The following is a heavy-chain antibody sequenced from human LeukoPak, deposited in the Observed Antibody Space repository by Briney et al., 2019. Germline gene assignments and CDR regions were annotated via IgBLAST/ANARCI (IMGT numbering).Heavy chain of an antibody. Sequence: SETLSLTCTVPGGSISSYYWSWIRQPPGKGLEWIGYFYYSGSTNYNPSLKGRVTISVDTSKNQFSLKLSSVTAADTAVYYCARQSKDSSGYYYDRPLDYWGQGTLVTVSS. CDR1: GGSISSYY. D-gene: IGHD3-22*01. V-gene: IGHV4-59*08. CDR2: FYYSGST. J-gene: IGHJ4*02. CDR3: ARQSKDSSGYYYDRPLDY.